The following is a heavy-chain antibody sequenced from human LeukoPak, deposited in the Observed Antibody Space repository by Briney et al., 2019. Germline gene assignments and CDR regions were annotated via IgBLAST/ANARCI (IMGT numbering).Heavy chain of an antibody. CDR1: GFTFSSYA. CDR3: AKDMIYGSGSYYNPIFDY. Sequence: PGGSLRLSCAASGFTFSSYAMSWVRQAPGKGLEWVSAISGSGGSTYCADSVKGRFTISRDNSKNTLYLQMNSLRAEDTAVYYCAKDMIYGSGSYYNPIFDYWGQGTLVTVSS. D-gene: IGHD3-10*01. V-gene: IGHV3-23*01. J-gene: IGHJ4*02. CDR2: ISGSGGST.